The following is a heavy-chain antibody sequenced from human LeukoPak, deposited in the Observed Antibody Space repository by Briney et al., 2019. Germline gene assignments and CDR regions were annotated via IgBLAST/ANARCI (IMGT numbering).Heavy chain of an antibody. Sequence: GGSLRLSCAASGFTFSSYAMSWVRQAPGKGLVWVARFYSDGGRTNYAGSVKGRFTISGDNAKNTQYLQMSSLRAEDTAVYYCARSGRGGAFDIWGQGTMVTVSS. D-gene: IGHD1-26*01. CDR1: GFTFSSYA. J-gene: IGHJ3*02. CDR2: FYSDGGRT. CDR3: ARSGRGGAFDI. V-gene: IGHV3-74*01.